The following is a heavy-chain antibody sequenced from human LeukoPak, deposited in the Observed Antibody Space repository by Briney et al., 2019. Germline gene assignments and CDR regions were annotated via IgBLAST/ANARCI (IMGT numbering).Heavy chain of an antibody. CDR2: IIPILGIA. CDR3: ASRGSSSPINKYYYYYYGMDV. Sequence: SVKISCKASGGTFSSYAISWVRQAPGQGLEWMGRIIPILGIANYAQKFQGRVTITADKSTSTAYMELSSLRSEDTAVYYCASRGSSSPINKYYYYYYGMDVWGQGTTVTVSS. D-gene: IGHD6-6*01. CDR1: GGTFSSYA. J-gene: IGHJ6*02. V-gene: IGHV1-69*04.